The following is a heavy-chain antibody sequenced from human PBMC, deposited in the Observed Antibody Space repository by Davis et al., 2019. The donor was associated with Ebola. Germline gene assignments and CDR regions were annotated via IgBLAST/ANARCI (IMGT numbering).Heavy chain of an antibody. CDR1: GFTFSSYG. Sequence: PGGSLRLSCAAPGFTFSSYGMHWVRQAPGKGLEWVAVIWYDGSNKYYADSVKGRFTISRDNSKNTLYLQMNSLRAEDTAVYYCARDRYYYDSSGYSISYFGYWGQGTLVTVSS. CDR3: ARDRYYYDSSGYSISYFGY. CDR2: IWYDGSNK. J-gene: IGHJ4*02. V-gene: IGHV3-33*01. D-gene: IGHD3-22*01.